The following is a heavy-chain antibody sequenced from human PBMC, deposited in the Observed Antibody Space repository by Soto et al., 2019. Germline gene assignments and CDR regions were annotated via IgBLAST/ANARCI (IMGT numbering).Heavy chain of an antibody. CDR3: ARLGSSGYYPNYYYYGMDV. CDR1: GYSFTSYR. D-gene: IGHD3-22*01. V-gene: IGHV5-51*01. CDR2: IYPGDSDT. Sequence: GESLKISYKGSGYSFTSYRIGLVRERPGKVLEWMGIIYPGDSDTRYSRSFQGQVSISADKSISTAYLQWRSLKASDTAMYHCARLGSSGYYPNYYYYGMDVWGQGTTVTVSS. J-gene: IGHJ6*02.